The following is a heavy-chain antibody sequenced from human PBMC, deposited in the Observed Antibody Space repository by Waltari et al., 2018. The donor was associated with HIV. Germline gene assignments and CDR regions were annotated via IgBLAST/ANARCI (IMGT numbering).Heavy chain of an antibody. CDR2: MYHSGST. Sequence: QVQLQESGPGLVKPSETLSLTCAVSGGSITTYNWWTWVRQPPGKGLEWMGEMYHSGSTNYNSSLKSRVTISIDKSKNQFSLNLRSVTAADTAVYYCARVVSGDSGSSWFDPWGQGTLVTVSS. J-gene: IGHJ5*02. CDR3: ARVVSGDSGSSWFDP. V-gene: IGHV4-4*02. CDR1: GGSITTYNW. D-gene: IGHD2-15*01.